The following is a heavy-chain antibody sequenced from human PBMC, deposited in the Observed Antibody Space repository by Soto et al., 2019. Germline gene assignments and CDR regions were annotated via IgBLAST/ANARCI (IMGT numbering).Heavy chain of an antibody. V-gene: IGHV4-59*01. Sequence: QVQLQESGPGLVKPSETLSLTCSVSGGSITSYYWNWIRQPPGKGLEWIGFIYYGGSTNYTPSLNIRVTLSIDPSQNQFSLKLSSVAAADTAVYYCANEEGLGFHYWGQGTLVTVSS. J-gene: IGHJ4*02. D-gene: IGHD3-16*01. CDR1: GGSITSYY. CDR3: ANEEGLGFHY. CDR2: IYYGGST.